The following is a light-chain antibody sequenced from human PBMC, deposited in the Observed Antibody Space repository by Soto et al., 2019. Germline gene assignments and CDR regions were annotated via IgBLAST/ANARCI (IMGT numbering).Light chain of an antibody. CDR1: TIGSES. Sequence: SYELTQPPSVSVAPGKTARITGGGNTIGSESVYWYQQKPGQAPVLVIYYDSDRHSGIPERFSGSNSGNTDTLTISRVEAGDEADYYCQVWVGSRDQQVFGGGTKLIVL. J-gene: IGLJ3*02. V-gene: IGLV3-21*04. CDR3: QVWVGSRDQQV. CDR2: YDS.